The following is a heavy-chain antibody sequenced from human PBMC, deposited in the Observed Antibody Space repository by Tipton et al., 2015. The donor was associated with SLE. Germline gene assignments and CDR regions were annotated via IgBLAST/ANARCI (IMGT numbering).Heavy chain of an antibody. Sequence: TLSLTCTVSGGSISSYYWSWIRQPPGKGLEWIGYIYTSGSTNYNPSLKSRVTISVDTSKNQFSLKLSSVTAADTAVYYCARDPFDYWGQGTLVTVSS. CDR1: GGSISSYY. V-gene: IGHV4-4*09. CDR3: ARDPFDY. CDR2: IYTSGST. J-gene: IGHJ4*02.